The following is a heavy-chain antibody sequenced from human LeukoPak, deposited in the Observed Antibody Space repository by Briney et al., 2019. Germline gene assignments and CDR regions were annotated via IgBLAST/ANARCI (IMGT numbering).Heavy chain of an antibody. CDR2: IYHSGST. CDR3: ARGGCYASPIAY. D-gene: IGHD2-2*01. V-gene: IGHV4-59*01. Sequence: SETLSLTCTLSGGSISTYYWSWIRQPPGKGLEWIGYIYHSGSTNYNPSLKSRVTISVDTSKNQYSLKLSSVTAADTAVYYCARGGCYASPIAYWGQGALVTVSS. CDR1: GGSISTYY. J-gene: IGHJ4*02.